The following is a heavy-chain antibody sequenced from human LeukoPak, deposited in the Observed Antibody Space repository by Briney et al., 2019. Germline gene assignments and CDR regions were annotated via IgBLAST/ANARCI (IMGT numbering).Heavy chain of an antibody. D-gene: IGHD3-10*01. CDR3: ARRLLWFGEFFN. V-gene: IGHV4-34*01. J-gene: IGHJ4*02. CDR2: INHSGST. Sequence: PSETLSLTCAVYGGSSSGYYWSWIRQPPGKGLEWIGEINHSGSTNYNPSLKSRVTISVDTSKNQFSLKLSSVTAADTAVYYCARRLLWFGEFFNWGQGTLVTVSS. CDR1: GGSSSGYY.